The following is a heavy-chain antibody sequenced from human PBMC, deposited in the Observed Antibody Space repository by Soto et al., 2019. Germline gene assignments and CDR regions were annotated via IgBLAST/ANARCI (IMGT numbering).Heavy chain of an antibody. V-gene: IGHV1-18*01. CDR3: ARDGVLMLYAPGWFDP. CDR1: GYTFTSYG. Sequence: QVQLVQSGAEVKKPGASVKVSCKASGYTFTSYGISWVRQAPGQGLEWMGWISAYNGNTNYAQKLQGRVTMTTDTSTSTAYRELRCLRSDDTAVYYCARDGVLMLYAPGWFDPWGQGTLVTVSS. J-gene: IGHJ5*02. CDR2: ISAYNGNT. D-gene: IGHD2-8*01.